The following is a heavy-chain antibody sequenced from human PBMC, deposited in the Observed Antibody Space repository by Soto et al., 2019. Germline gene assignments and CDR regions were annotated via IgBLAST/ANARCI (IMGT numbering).Heavy chain of an antibody. D-gene: IGHD3-16*01. V-gene: IGHV1-18*04. CDR3: AREGGLTSWLDP. J-gene: IGHJ5*02. Sequence: GASVKVSCKTSGYTFTSHGITWLRQAPGHGLEWMGWISGYNADAKYEQKLQGRVTLTTDTATSTAYMGLRSLTSDDTAIYYCAREGGLTSWLDPWGQGTLVT. CDR2: ISGYNADA. CDR1: GYTFTSHG.